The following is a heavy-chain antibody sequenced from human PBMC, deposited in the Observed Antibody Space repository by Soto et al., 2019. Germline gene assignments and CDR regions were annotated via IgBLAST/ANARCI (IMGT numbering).Heavy chain of an antibody. CDR3: ARDNWSTPNSLAGTGRWFDP. Sequence: ASVKVSCKASGYTFISYYTHWVRQAPGQGLEWMGRINPSSGNTSYAQKFQGRVTMTTDTSTSTAYTELRSLRSDDTAVYYCARDNWSTPNSLAGTGRWFDPWGQGTLVTVSS. V-gene: IGHV1-46*01. CDR2: INPSSGNT. D-gene: IGHD6-19*01. CDR1: GYTFISYY. J-gene: IGHJ5*02.